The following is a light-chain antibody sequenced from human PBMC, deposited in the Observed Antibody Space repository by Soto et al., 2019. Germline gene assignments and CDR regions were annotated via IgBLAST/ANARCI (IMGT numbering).Light chain of an antibody. CDR3: QRYGTSLTWT. CDR2: GAS. CDR1: QSVSSN. V-gene: IGKV3-15*01. J-gene: IGKJ1*01. Sequence: EIVMTQSPATLSVSPGERATLSCRASQSVSSNLAWYQQKPGQAPRLLIYGASTRATGIPARFSGSGSGTEFTLTISSLQSEDFAVYYCQRYGTSLTWTFGQGTKVEIK.